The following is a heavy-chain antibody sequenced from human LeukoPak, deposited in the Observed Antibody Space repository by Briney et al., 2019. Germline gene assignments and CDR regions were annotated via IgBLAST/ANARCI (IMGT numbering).Heavy chain of an antibody. J-gene: IGHJ4*02. V-gene: IGHV3-48*03. CDR3: ARGPYSSNWYVDY. CDR1: GFTLTSYE. Sequence: GGSLRLSCAASGFTLTSYEMNWVRLAPGKGLEWISYISRTGNSIYYADSVKGRFTVSRDSAKNSLYLQMSSLRAEDTAVYYCARGPYSSNWYVDYWGQGTLVTVAS. CDR2: ISRTGNSI. D-gene: IGHD6-13*01.